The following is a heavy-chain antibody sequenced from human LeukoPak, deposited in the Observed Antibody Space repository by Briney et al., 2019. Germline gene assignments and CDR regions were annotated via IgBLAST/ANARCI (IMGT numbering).Heavy chain of an antibody. J-gene: IGHJ4*02. CDR1: GGSFSGYY. D-gene: IGHD3-10*01. V-gene: IGHV4-34*01. CDR2: INHSGST. Sequence: SETLSLTCAVYGGSFSGYYWSWIRQPPGQGLEWIGEINHSGSTNYNPSLKSRVTISVDTSKNQFSLKLSSVTAADTAVYYCAREGNSVYYYGSGIHYWGQGTLVTVSS. CDR3: AREGNSVYYYGSGIHY.